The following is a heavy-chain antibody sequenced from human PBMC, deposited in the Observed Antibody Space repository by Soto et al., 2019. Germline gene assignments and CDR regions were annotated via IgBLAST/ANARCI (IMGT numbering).Heavy chain of an antibody. V-gene: IGHV3-53*01. D-gene: IGHD7-27*01. Sequence: GGSLRLSCAASGFTVSSNYMSWVRQAPGKGLEWVSVIYSGGSTYYADSVKGRFTISRDNSKNTLYLQMNSLRAEDTAVYYCARDPPSVLTGDPSRSYYFDYWGQGTLVTVSS. J-gene: IGHJ4*02. CDR1: GFTVSSNY. CDR2: IYSGGST. CDR3: ARDPPSVLTGDPSRSYYFDY.